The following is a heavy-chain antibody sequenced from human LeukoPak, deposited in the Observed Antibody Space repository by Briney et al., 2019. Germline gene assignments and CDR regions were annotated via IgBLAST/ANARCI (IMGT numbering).Heavy chain of an antibody. CDR2: IYHSGST. CDR3: ARGGVAASFDY. Sequence: SETLSLTCTVSGGSFGSGDYYWTWIRQPPGKGLEWIGYIYHSGSTYYNPSLKSRVTISVDRSKNQFSLKLSSVTAADTAVYYCARGGVAASFDYWGQGTLVTVSS. J-gene: IGHJ4*02. CDR1: GGSFGSGDYY. D-gene: IGHD2-15*01. V-gene: IGHV4-30-2*01.